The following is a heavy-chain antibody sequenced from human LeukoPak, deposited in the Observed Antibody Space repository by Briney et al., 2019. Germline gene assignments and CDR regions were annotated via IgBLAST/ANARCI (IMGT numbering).Heavy chain of an antibody. CDR2: IIRILGIA. V-gene: IGHV1-69*04. CDR1: GGTFISHA. Sequence: SVKVSCKSSGGTFISHAISWVRQAPGQGLEWIGRIIRILGIADYAEKFQGRVTITADKSTSTAYMELSSLRPGDTAVYYCARGTYGGNSGDTFDIWGQGTMVTVSS. J-gene: IGHJ3*02. CDR3: ARGTYGGNSGDTFDI. D-gene: IGHD4-23*01.